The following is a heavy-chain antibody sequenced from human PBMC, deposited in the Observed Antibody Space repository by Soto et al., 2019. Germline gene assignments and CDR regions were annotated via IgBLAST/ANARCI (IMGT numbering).Heavy chain of an antibody. V-gene: IGHV1-2*04. CDR1: GDTFNDYY. D-gene: IGHD5-12*01. CDR3: ARESGGATATLDYYYCYMDV. CDR2: INPNGGVT. J-gene: IGHJ6*03. Sequence: QVQLVQSGAEVKKPGASVTVSCRSSGDTFNDYYIHWVRQAPGQGLEWMGWINPNGGVTKYAQKFQGWVTMTRDTSIRTVYMQRSRLRSDDTAVYYCARESGGATATLDYYYCYMDVWGTGTTVTVSS.